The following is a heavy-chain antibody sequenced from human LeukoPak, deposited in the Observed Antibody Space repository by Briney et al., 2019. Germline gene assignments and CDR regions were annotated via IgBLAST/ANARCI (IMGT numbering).Heavy chain of an antibody. CDR3: AKGFSSTIPPYFDY. CDR1: GFTFTNYA. V-gene: IGHV3-9*01. D-gene: IGHD2-2*01. J-gene: IGHJ4*02. CDR2: ISWNSGNI. Sequence: GRSLRLSCAASGFTFTNYAMHWVRQAPGKGLEWVSGISWNSGNIAYADSVKGRFTISRDNAKNSLDLQMNSLRTEDTAFYYCAKGFSSTIPPYFDYWGQGTLVTVSS.